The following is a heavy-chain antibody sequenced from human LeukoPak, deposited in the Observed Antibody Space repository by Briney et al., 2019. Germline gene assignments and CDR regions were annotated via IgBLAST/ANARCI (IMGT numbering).Heavy chain of an antibody. J-gene: IGHJ5*02. CDR1: GFAFSTYA. D-gene: IGHD2-8*01. CDR3: AKDVRRCNGACT. V-gene: IGHV3-23*01. CDR2: INYSGGST. Sequence: PGGSLRLSCAASGFAFSTYAMTWVRQAPGKGLEWVSEINYSGGSTYYADSVKGRFTISRDNSKNSLYLQMNSLRVEDTAIYYCAKDVRRCNGACTWGQGTLVTVSS.